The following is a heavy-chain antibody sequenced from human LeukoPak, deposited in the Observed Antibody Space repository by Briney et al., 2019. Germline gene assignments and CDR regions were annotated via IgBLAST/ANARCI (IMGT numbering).Heavy chain of an antibody. D-gene: IGHD2-2*01. Sequence: ASVKVSCKASGYTFTGYYMHWVRQAPGQGLEWMGWINPNSGGTNYAQKFQGRVTMTRDTSISTAYMELSRLRSDDTAVHYCARGAPYCSSISCYPEAYYYYMDVWGKGTTVTVSS. CDR3: ARGAPYCSSISCYPEAYYYYMDV. J-gene: IGHJ6*03. V-gene: IGHV1-2*02. CDR1: GYTFTGYY. CDR2: INPNSGGT.